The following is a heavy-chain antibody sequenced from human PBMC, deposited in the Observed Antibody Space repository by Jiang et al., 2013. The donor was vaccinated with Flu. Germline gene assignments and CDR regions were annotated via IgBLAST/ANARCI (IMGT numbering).Heavy chain of an antibody. V-gene: IGHV1-46*01. CDR3: ARGYSGSYFRFDY. J-gene: IGHJ4*02. D-gene: IGHD1-26*01. CDR1: GYTFTTYY. CDR2: INPSGGST. Sequence: SGAEVKKPGASVKVSCKASGYTFTTYYMHWVRQAPGQGLEWLGIINPSGGSTTSAQKFQGRVTMTRDTSTSTVYMELSSLRSEDTAVYYCARGYSGSYFRFDYWGQGTLVTVSS.